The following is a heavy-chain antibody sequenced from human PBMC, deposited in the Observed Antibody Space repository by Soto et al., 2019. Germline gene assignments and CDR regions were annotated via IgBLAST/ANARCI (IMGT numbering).Heavy chain of an antibody. CDR1: GGSISSGDYY. CDR3: ARLTPGYSSGWFIDY. Sequence: SETLSLTCTVSGGSISSGDYYWSWIRQPPEKGLEWIGYIYYSGSTYYNQSLKSRVTISVDTSKNQFSLKLSSVTAANTAVYFCARLTPGYSSGWFIDYWGQGTLVTVSS. V-gene: IGHV4-30-4*01. D-gene: IGHD6-19*01. CDR2: IYYSGST. J-gene: IGHJ4*02.